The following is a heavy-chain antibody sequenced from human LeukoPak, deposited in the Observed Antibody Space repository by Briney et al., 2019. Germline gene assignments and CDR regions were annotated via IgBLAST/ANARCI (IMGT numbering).Heavy chain of an antibody. Sequence: SVKVSCKASGGTFSSYAISWVRRAPGQGLEWMGRIIPIFGIANYAQKFQGRVTITADKSTSTAYMELSSLRSEDTAVYYCARDNMTTGAFDIWGQATMVTVSS. V-gene: IGHV1-69*04. CDR1: GGTFSSYA. D-gene: IGHD1-14*01. J-gene: IGHJ3*02. CDR2: IIPIFGIA. CDR3: ARDNMTTGAFDI.